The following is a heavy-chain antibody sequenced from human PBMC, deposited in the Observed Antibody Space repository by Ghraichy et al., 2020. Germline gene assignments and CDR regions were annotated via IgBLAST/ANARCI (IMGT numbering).Heavy chain of an antibody. D-gene: IGHD2-8*01. Sequence: SETLSLTCTVSGGSISSYYWSWIRQPPGKGLEWIGYIYYSGNTNYNPSLKSRVTISVDTSKNHFSLRLSSVTAADTAVYYCARDLGCANGVCSPYYYYYGMDVWGQGTTVTVSS. CDR3: ARDLGCANGVCSPYYYYYGMDV. V-gene: IGHV4-59*01. J-gene: IGHJ6*02. CDR2: IYYSGNT. CDR1: GGSISSYY.